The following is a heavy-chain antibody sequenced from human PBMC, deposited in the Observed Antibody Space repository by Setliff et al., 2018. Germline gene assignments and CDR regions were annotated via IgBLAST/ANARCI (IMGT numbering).Heavy chain of an antibody. CDR1: GDSISSSSYY. CDR2: INYSGIT. CDR3: ARLPGYCNGGNCYGYYTFDI. V-gene: IGHV4-39*01. J-gene: IGHJ3*02. Sequence: LSLTCSVSGDSISSSSYYWGWIRQPPGKGLEWIGSINYSGITYYSPSFKSRVIVSVDTSKNQFSLKLSSVTAADTAVYYCARLPGYCNGGNCYGYYTFDIWGQGTMVTVSS. D-gene: IGHD2-15*01.